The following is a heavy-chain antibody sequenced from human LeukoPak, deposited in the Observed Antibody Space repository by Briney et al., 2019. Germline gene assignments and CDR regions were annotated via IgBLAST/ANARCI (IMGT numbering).Heavy chain of an antibody. D-gene: IGHD3-22*01. Sequence: GGSLRLSCAASGFTFSSYAMSRVRQAPGKGLEWVSAISGSGGSTYYADSVKGRFTISRDNSKNTLYLQMDSLRADDTAVYFCAKSPYYDSSGDAFEIWGQGTLVTVSS. CDR2: ISGSGGST. J-gene: IGHJ3*02. CDR3: AKSPYYDSSGDAFEI. CDR1: GFTFSSYA. V-gene: IGHV3-23*01.